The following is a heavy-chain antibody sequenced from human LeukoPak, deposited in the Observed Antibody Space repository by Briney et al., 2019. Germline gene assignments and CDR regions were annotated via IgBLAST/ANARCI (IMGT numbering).Heavy chain of an antibody. D-gene: IGHD5/OR15-5a*01. V-gene: IGHV3-23*01. Sequence: GGSLRLSCAASGFTFSSYGMAWVRQAPGKGLEWVSAIGTTGANTYYADSVKGRFTISRDNSKNTLDLQMNSLRAEVTAVYFCARDRVNWFFDLWGRGTLVTVSS. CDR1: GFTFSSYG. CDR3: ARDRVNWFFDL. J-gene: IGHJ2*01. CDR2: IGTTGANT.